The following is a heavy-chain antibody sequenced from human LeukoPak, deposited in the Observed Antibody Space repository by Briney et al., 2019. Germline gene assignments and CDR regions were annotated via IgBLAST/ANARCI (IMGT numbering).Heavy chain of an antibody. CDR1: GFSIRSGYQ. D-gene: IGHD2-2*01. CDR3: ARDPRWLTPDCTSISCYENYFDP. CDR2: IYHTGSA. Sequence: SDTLSLTCVVSGFSIRSGYQWAWIRQPPGKGLGWIGSIYHTGSAHYNPSLKSRVTISIDTSNNQFSLRLNSVTAADTAVYYCARDPRWLTPDCTSISCYENYFDPWGQGILVTVSS. V-gene: IGHV4-38-2*02. J-gene: IGHJ4*02.